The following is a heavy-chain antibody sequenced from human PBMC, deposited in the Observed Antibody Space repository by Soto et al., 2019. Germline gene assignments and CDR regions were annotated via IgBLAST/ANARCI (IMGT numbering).Heavy chain of an antibody. D-gene: IGHD6-19*01. V-gene: IGHV3-33*01. CDR3: ARDMGYSSGHGFDY. CDR1: GFTFSTYG. J-gene: IGHJ4*02. Sequence: GGSLRLSCAASGFTFSTYGMQWVRQAPGKGLEWVALIWYDGSNKYYADSVKGRFTISRDNSKNTLYLQMNSLRAEDTAVYYCARDMGYSSGHGFDYWGQGTLVTVSS. CDR2: IWYDGSNK.